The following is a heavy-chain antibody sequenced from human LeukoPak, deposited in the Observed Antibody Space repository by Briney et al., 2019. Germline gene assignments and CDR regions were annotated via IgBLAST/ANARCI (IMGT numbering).Heavy chain of an antibody. D-gene: IGHD2-15*01. CDR3: ARGSSKGLVVAVLNYYYYGMDV. CDR1: GYTFTSYG. V-gene: IGHV1-18*01. J-gene: IGHJ6*02. Sequence: GASVKVSCKASGYTFTSYGISWVRQAPGQGLEWMGWISAYNGNTYYAQKLQGRVTMTTDTSTSTAYMELRSLRSDDTAVYYCARGSSKGLVVAVLNYYYYGMDVWGQGTTVTVSS. CDR2: ISAYNGNT.